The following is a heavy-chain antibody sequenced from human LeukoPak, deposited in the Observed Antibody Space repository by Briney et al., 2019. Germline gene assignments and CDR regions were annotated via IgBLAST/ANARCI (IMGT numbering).Heavy chain of an antibody. J-gene: IGHJ4*02. CDR3: ARHAYYDFWSGYYTSDYFGY. CDR1: GGSISSSSYY. Sequence: PSETLSLTCTVSGGSISSSSYYWGWIRQPPGKGLEWIGSIYYSGSTYYNPSLKSRVTISVDTSKNQFSLKLSSVTAADTAVYYCARHAYYDFWSGYYTSDYFGYWGQGTLVTVSS. V-gene: IGHV4-39*01. CDR2: IYYSGST. D-gene: IGHD3-3*01.